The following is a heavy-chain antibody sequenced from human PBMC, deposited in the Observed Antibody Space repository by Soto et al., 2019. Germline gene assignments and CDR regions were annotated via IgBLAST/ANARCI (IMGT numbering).Heavy chain of an antibody. Sequence: PSETLSLTCTVTGDSITSTSYYWGWIRQPPGKGLEWIGSIYYSGSAYNNPSLRSRVSMSIDTSKDQFSLKLKSVTAADTALYFCARKRTSVVTKDYFDVWGQGSLVTVSS. V-gene: IGHV4-39*01. J-gene: IGHJ4*02. CDR1: GDSITSTSYY. CDR2: IYYSGSA. D-gene: IGHD2-21*02. CDR3: ARKRTSVVTKDYFDV.